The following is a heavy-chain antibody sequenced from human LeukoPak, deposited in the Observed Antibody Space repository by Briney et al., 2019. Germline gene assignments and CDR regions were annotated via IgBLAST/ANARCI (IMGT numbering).Heavy chain of an antibody. V-gene: IGHV3-30*18. CDR1: GFTFSSYD. D-gene: IGHD3-22*01. CDR3: ANEGYDSSGYYYP. J-gene: IGHJ5*02. CDR2: ISYDGSNK. Sequence: PGRSLRLSCAASGFTFSSYDMHWVRQAPGKGLEWVAVISYDGSNKYYADSVKGRFTISRDNSKNTLYLQMNSLRAEDTAVYYCANEGYDSSGYYYPWGQGTLVTVSS.